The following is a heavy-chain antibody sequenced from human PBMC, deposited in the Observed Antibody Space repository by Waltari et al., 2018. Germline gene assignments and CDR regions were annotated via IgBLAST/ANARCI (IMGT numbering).Heavy chain of an antibody. CDR3: TNYQVGDSSGYYPEYFQH. D-gene: IGHD3-22*01. J-gene: IGHJ1*01. V-gene: IGHV3-49*04. Sequence: EVQLVESGGGLVQPGRSLRLSCTASGFTFGAYAMSWVRQAPGQGLEWVGFIRSKAYGGTTEYAASVKGRFTISRDDSKSIAYLQMNSLKTEDTAVYYCTNYQVGDSSGYYPEYFQHWGQGTLVTVSS. CDR2: IRSKAYGGTT. CDR1: GFTFGAYA.